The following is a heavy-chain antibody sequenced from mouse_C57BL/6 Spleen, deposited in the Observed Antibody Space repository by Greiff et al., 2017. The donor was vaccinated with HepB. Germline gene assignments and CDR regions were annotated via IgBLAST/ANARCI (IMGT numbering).Heavy chain of an antibody. CDR3: ASDMGSYGYFDV. CDR1: GFTFTDYY. J-gene: IGHJ1*03. CDR2: IRNKANGYTT. V-gene: IGHV7-3*01. Sequence: DVMLVESGGGLVQPGGSLSLSCAASGFTFTDYYMSWVRQPPGKALEWLGFIRNKANGYTTEYSASVKGRFTISRDNSQSILYLQMNALRAEDSATYYCASDMGSYGYFDVWGTGTTVTVS. D-gene: IGHD1-1*01.